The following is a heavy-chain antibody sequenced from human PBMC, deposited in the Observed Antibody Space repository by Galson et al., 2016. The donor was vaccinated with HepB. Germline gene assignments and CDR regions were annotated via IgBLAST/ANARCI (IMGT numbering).Heavy chain of an antibody. CDR3: AKGTDPYGAYSWFDP. V-gene: IGHV3-33*06. D-gene: IGHD4-17*01. CDR1: GFTFSSYG. Sequence: SLRLSCAASGFTFSSYGMHWVRQAPGKGLEWVAVIWYDGSNKYYADSVKGRFTISRDNSKNTLYLQMNSLRAEDTAVYYCAKGTDPYGAYSWFDPWGQGTLVTVSS. J-gene: IGHJ5*02. CDR2: IWYDGSNK.